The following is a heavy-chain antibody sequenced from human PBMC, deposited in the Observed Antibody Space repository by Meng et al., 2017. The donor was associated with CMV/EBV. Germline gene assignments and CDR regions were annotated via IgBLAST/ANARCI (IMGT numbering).Heavy chain of an antibody. J-gene: IGHJ5*02. CDR3: ARDHATWCDP. CDR2: IKQDGSEK. Sequence: GESLKISCAASGFTFSSYWMSWVRQAPGKGLEWVANIKQDGSEKYYVDSVKGRFTISRDNAKNSLYLQMNSLRAEDTAVYYCARDHATWCDPWGQGTLVTVSS. CDR1: GFTFSSYW. V-gene: IGHV3-7*01. D-gene: IGHD2-15*01.